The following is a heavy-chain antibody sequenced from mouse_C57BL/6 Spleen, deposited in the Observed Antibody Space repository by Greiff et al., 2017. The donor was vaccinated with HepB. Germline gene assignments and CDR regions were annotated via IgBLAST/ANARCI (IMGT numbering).Heavy chain of an antibody. CDR1: GYTFTDYY. V-gene: IGHV1-26*01. Sequence: EVQLQQSGPELVKPGASVKISCKASGYTFTDYYMNWVKQSHGKSLEWIGDINPNNGGTSYNQKFKGKATLTVDKSSSTAYMELRSLTSEDSAVYYCARSTTFRLLFHLFAYWGQGTLVTVSA. J-gene: IGHJ3*01. CDR2: INPNNGGT. CDR3: ARSTTFRLLFHLFAY. D-gene: IGHD1-2*01.